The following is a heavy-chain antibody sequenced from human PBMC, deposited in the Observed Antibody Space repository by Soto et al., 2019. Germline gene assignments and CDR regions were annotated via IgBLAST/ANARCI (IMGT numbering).Heavy chain of an antibody. J-gene: IGHJ4*02. Sequence: EVQLLESGGGLVQPGGSLRLSCAASGFTFSSYAMSWVRQAPGKGLEWVSAISGSGGSTYYADSVKGRFTISRDNSKNTLYLQMSSLRAEDTAVYYCAKHAPDIVVVPAARDHLIFDYWGQGTLVTVSS. CDR3: AKHAPDIVVVPAARDHLIFDY. V-gene: IGHV3-23*01. D-gene: IGHD2-2*01. CDR1: GFTFSSYA. CDR2: ISGSGGST.